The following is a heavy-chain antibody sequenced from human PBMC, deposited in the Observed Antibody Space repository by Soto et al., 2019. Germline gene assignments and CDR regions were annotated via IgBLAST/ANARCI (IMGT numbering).Heavy chain of an antibody. CDR3: AKRTVGSYFAL. J-gene: IGHJ2*01. D-gene: IGHD4-17*01. CDR2: VSGSGGST. CDR1: GFTFSSYA. Sequence: EVQLLESGGGLVQPGGSLRLSCAASGFTFSSYAMNWVRQAPGKGLEWVSDVSGSGGSTYYADAVKGRFTISRDNSKNTLYLQMNSLRAEDTAVYYCAKRTVGSYFALWGRGTLVTVSS. V-gene: IGHV3-23*01.